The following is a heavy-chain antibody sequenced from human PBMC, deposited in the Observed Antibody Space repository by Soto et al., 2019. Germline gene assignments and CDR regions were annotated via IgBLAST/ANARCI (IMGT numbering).Heavy chain of an antibody. D-gene: IGHD3-3*01. CDR2: LYYTGST. CDR1: GGSISDFY. Sequence: SATLSLTCNVSGGSISDFYWSWIRQSPGKRLEWIGYLYYTGSTNYNPALKSRVTISLDTSKNQFSLKVRSVTAADTAVYYCARGGGYDFRSSQAPPIDVWGQGTTVT. V-gene: IGHV4-59*01. J-gene: IGHJ6*02. CDR3: ARGGGYDFRSSQAPPIDV.